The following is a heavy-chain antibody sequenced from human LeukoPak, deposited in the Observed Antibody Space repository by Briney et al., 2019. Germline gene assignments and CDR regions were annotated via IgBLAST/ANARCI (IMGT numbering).Heavy chain of an antibody. J-gene: IGHJ6*02. CDR1: GGTFSSYA. CDR2: IIPIFGTA. V-gene: IGHV1-69*01. Sequence: KVSCKASGGTFSSYAISWVRQAPGQGLEWMGGIIPIFGTANYAQKFQGRVTITADESTSTAYMELSSLRSEDTAVYYCARDYYGSGSPYYYYGMDVWGQGTTVTVSS. D-gene: IGHD3-10*01. CDR3: ARDYYGSGSPYYYYGMDV.